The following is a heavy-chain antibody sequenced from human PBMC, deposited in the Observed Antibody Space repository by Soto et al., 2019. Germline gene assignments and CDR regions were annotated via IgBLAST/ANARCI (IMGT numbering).Heavy chain of an antibody. J-gene: IGHJ4*02. CDR1: GGTFSSYA. Sequence: QVQLVQSGAEVKKPGSSVKVSCKASGGTFSSYAISWVRQAPGQGLEWMGGIIPIFGTANYAQKFQGRVTITADEYTSTAYMELSSLRSEDTAVYYCAGSAYDFWSGYFAFDYWGQGTLVTVSS. D-gene: IGHD3-3*01. V-gene: IGHV1-69*01. CDR3: AGSAYDFWSGYFAFDY. CDR2: IIPIFGTA.